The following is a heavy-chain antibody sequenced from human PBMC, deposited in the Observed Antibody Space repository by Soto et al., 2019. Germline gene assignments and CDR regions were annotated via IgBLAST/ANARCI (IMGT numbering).Heavy chain of an antibody. J-gene: IGHJ4*02. CDR3: ARRNPECGGDGYWLDY. Sequence: SVKVSCKASGYTFTSYGISWVRQAPGQGLEWMGWISAYNGTTNYAQKLQGRVTMTTDTSTSTAYMELMSLRYDETAVYYCARRNPECGGDGYWLDYWGQGTLVTVSS. CDR2: ISAYNGTT. D-gene: IGHD2-21*02. V-gene: IGHV1-18*01. CDR1: GYTFTSYG.